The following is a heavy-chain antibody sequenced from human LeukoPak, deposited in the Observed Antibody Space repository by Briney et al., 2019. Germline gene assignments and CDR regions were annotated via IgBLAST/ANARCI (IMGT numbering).Heavy chain of an antibody. CDR3: ARDGPITYYDFWSGYAG. J-gene: IGHJ4*02. V-gene: IGHV1-2*02. CDR2: INPNSGGT. CDR1: GYTFTGYY. Sequence: ASVKVSCKASGYTFTGYYMHWVRQAPGQGLEWMGWINPNSGGTNYAQKFQGRVTMTRDTSISTAYMELSRLRSDDTAVYYCARDGPITYYDFWSGYAGWGQGTLVTVSS. D-gene: IGHD3-3*01.